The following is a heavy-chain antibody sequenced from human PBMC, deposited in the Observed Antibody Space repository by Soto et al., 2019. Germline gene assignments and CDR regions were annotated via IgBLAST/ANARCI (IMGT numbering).Heavy chain of an antibody. J-gene: IGHJ6*02. CDR3: VKTPRPSDSSGYYRYYYYGMDV. D-gene: IGHD3-22*01. Sequence: GGSLRLSCSASGFTFSSYAMHWVRQAPGKGLEYVSAISSNGGSTYYADSVKGRFTISRDNSKNTLYLQMSSLRAEDTAVYYCVKTPRPSDSSGYYRYYYYGMDVWGQGTTVTVSS. CDR2: ISSNGGST. CDR1: GFTFSSYA. V-gene: IGHV3-64D*08.